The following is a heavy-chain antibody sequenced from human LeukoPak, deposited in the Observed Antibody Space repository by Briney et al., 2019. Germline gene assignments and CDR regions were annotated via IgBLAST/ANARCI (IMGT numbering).Heavy chain of an antibody. CDR2: LHPDGSST. D-gene: IGHD4-17*01. CDR3: ARDPHYGALDY. Sequence: GGSLRLSCAASGFSFSSSWLSWVRQAPGKGLEWVADLHPDGSSTTYYVDYVKGRFTVSRDNAKNLGYLQMNNLRVEDTAIYYCARDPHYGALDYWGQGIRVTVSS. CDR1: GFSFSSSW. V-gene: IGHV3-7*01. J-gene: IGHJ4*02.